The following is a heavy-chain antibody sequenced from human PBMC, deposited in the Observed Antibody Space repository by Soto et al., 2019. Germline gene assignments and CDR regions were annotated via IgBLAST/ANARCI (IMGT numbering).Heavy chain of an antibody. D-gene: IGHD3-3*01. CDR3: ARDVNDFWSGYLY. V-gene: IGHV3-33*01. CDR1: GFTFSSYA. J-gene: IGHJ4*02. Sequence: QVQLVESGGGVVQPGKSLRLSCTTSGFTFSSYAMHWVRQAPGKGLEWVAVLWDDGSNIQYADSVKGRFTISRDNSKSTVYLQMDSLRAEDTAVYYCARDVNDFWSGYLYWGQGTLVTVSS. CDR2: LWDDGSNI.